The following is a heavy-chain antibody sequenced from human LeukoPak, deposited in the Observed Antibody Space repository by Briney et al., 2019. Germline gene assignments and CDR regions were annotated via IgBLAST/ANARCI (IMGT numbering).Heavy chain of an antibody. CDR3: ASTPPNHYYASSGYYPDY. CDR1: GFTFSSYA. Sequence: GGSLRLSCAASGFTFSSYAMHWVRQAPGKGLEWVAVISYDGSNKYYADSVKGRLTISRDNSKNTLYLQMNSLRAEDTAVYYCASTPPNHYYASSGYYPDYWGQGTLVTAPS. J-gene: IGHJ4*02. D-gene: IGHD3-22*01. V-gene: IGHV3-30*04. CDR2: ISYDGSNK.